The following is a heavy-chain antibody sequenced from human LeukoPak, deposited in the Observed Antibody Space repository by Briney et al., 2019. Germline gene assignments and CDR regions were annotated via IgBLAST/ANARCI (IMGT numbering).Heavy chain of an antibody. CDR2: IWYDGSDK. V-gene: IGHV3-33*01. CDR1: GFTFSSYG. J-gene: IGHJ6*02. CDR3: VGGRIVVVPAARAPYYYYGMDV. Sequence: PGGSLRLSRAASGFTFSSYGMHWVRQAPGKGLEWVAVIWYDGSDKYYADSVKGRFTISRDNSKNTLYLQMNSLRAEDTAVYYCVGGRIVVVPAARAPYYYYGMDVWGQGTTVTVSS. D-gene: IGHD2-2*01.